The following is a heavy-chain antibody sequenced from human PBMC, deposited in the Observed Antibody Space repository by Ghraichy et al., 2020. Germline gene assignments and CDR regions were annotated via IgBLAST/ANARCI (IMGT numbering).Heavy chain of an antibody. V-gene: IGHV3-21*01. J-gene: IGHJ3*02. CDR3: ARDRAAIPDAFDI. CDR1: GFAFSTYS. D-gene: IGHD2-2*01. Sequence: GALRLSCAASGFAFSTYSMNWVRQAPGKGLEWVSSISSSSSYIYYAVSVKGRFTISRDNAKNSLYLQMNSLRAEDTAVYYCARDRAAIPDAFDIWGQGTMVTVSS. CDR2: ISSSSSYI.